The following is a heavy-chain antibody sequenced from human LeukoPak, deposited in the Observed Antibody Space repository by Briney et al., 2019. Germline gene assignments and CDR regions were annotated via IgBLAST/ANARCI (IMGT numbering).Heavy chain of an antibody. CDR2: IYHSGST. CDR3: ARATLGFLEYGSYFDY. D-gene: IGHD3-3*01. CDR1: GYSISSGYY. J-gene: IGHJ4*02. Sequence: IPSETLSLTCTVSGYSISSGYYWGWIRQPPGKGLEWIGSIYHSGSTNYNPSLKSRVTMSVDTSKNQFSPKLSSVTAADTAVYYCARATLGFLEYGSYFDYWGQGTLVTVSS. V-gene: IGHV4-38-2*02.